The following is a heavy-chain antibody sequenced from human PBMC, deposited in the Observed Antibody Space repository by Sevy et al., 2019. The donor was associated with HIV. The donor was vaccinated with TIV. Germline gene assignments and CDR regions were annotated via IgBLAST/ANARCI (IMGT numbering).Heavy chain of an antibody. CDR3: ARGLDIVVVVAAMYAFDI. V-gene: IGHV3-48*02. Sequence: GGSLRLSCAASGFTFSSYSMNWVRQAPGKGLEWVSYISSSSSTIYYADSVKGRFTISRDNAKNSLYLQMNSLRDEDTAVYYCARGLDIVVVVAAMYAFDIWGQGTMVTVSS. CDR1: GFTFSSYS. J-gene: IGHJ3*02. D-gene: IGHD2-15*01. CDR2: ISSSSSTI.